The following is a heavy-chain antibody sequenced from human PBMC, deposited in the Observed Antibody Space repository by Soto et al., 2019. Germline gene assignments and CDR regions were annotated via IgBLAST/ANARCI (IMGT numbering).Heavy chain of an antibody. CDR1: VTSERPSSHY. CDR3: ACRLYCYVPLPFNWY. Sequence: SWSLSLPGNVFVTSERPSSHYWGWIGQSPGRGPEWIGSINYSGNTYNNPSLRSRVTLSVDTSKNEFYLRLQSLTASDTAVHFCACRLYCYVPLPFNWY. CDR2: INYSGNT. J-gene: IGHJ2*01. V-gene: IGHV4-39*01. D-gene: IGHD2-15*01.